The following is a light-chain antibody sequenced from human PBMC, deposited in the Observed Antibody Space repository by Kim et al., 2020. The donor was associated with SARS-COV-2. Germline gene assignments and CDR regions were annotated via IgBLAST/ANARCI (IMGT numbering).Light chain of an antibody. Sequence: SYELTQSPSVSVAPGKTARITCGGNNIGSKSVHWYQQKPGQAPVLVIYYDSDRPSGIPERFSGSNSGNTATLTISGVEAGDEADYYCQVWDSSSDHLVVFGGGTQLTVL. CDR1: NIGSKS. CDR3: QVWDSSSDHLVV. V-gene: IGLV3-21*04. J-gene: IGLJ2*01. CDR2: YDS.